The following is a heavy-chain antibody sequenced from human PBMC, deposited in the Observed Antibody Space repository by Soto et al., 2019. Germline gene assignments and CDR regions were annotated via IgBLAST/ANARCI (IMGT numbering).Heavy chain of an antibody. J-gene: IGHJ4*02. CDR3: ARANKDGDYFDY. CDR2: IYHSGST. V-gene: IGHV4-30-2*01. Sequence: PLQTLSLTYAVSGGSISNGGYSWSWIRQPPGKGLEWIGYIYHSGSTYYNPSLKSRVTISVDRSKNQFSLKLSSVTGADTAVYYCARANKDGDYFDYWGQGTLLTVYS. D-gene: IGHD3-10*01. CDR1: GGSISNGGYS.